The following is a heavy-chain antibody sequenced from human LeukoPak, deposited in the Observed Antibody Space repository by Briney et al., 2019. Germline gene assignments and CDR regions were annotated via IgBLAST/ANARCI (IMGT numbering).Heavy chain of an antibody. J-gene: IGHJ6*02. CDR2: KNPNSGRT. Sequence: GASVTVSCTASGYTFSIYDINWVRQATGQGLEWMGWKNPNSGRTGFAQKFQGRLTMTTDTSISTAYMELSSLTSEDTAVYYCARGPVRTHGMDVWGQGTTVTVSS. V-gene: IGHV1-8*01. CDR1: GYTFSIYD. CDR3: ARGPVRTHGMDV.